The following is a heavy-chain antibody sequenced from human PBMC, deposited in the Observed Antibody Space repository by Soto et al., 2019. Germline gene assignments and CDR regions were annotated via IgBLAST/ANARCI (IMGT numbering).Heavy chain of an antibody. CDR2: IYYSGST. D-gene: IGHD1-1*01. Sequence: QLQLQESGPGLVKPSETLSLTCTVSGGSISSSSYFWGWIRQPPGKGLEWIGSIYYSGSTYYNPSLKSRVTISVATSQNPFSRKLSSVTAADTAGYYCARHDWNGVDYWGQGTLVTVSS. CDR3: ARHDWNGVDY. J-gene: IGHJ4*02. CDR1: GGSISSSSYF. V-gene: IGHV4-39*01.